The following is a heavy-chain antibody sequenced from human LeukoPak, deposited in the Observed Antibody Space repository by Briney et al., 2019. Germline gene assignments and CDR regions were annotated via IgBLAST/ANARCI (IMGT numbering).Heavy chain of an antibody. Sequence: ASVKVSCKASGYTFTGYYVHWVGQAPGRGREWMGWIKPNSGGTNYAQKFQGRVPLTRDTSISTDYMELSWLKSDKTAVYYCARGFSDILYYSYGMDVWGQGTTVTVSS. D-gene: IGHD6-25*01. CDR1: GYTFTGYY. CDR3: ARGFSDILYYSYGMDV. J-gene: IGHJ6*02. CDR2: IKPNSGGT. V-gene: IGHV1-2*02.